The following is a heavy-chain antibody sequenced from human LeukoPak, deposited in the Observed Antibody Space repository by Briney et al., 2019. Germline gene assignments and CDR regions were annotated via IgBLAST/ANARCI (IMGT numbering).Heavy chain of an antibody. CDR3: ARDQAATLDAFDI. J-gene: IGHJ3*02. D-gene: IGHD5-12*01. Sequence: GASVKVSCKASGYTFTSYYMHWVRQAPGQGLEWMGIINPSGGSTSYAQKFQGRVTMTRDMSTSTVYMELSSLRSEDTAVYYCARDQAATLDAFDIWGQGTMATVSS. CDR1: GYTFTSYY. CDR2: INPSGGST. V-gene: IGHV1-46*01.